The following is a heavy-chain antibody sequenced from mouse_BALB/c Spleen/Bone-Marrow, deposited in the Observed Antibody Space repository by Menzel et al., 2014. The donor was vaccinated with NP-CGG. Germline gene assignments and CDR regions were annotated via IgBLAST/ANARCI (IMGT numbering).Heavy chain of an antibody. V-gene: IGHV1S81*02. J-gene: IGHJ2*01. Sequence: VQLQQSGAELVKPGASVKLSCKASGYTFTSYWMHWVKLRPGRGFEWIGEINPSNGGANYNERFKRKATLTVDKSSSTAYMQLSSLTSEDSAVYYCATSYYYAGSRGNSWGQGTTLTVSS. CDR2: INPSNGGA. CDR3: ATSYYYAGSRGNS. CDR1: GYTFTSYW. D-gene: IGHD1-1*01.